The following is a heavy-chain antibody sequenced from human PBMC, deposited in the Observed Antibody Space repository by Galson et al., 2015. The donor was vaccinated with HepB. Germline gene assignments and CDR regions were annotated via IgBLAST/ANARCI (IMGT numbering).Heavy chain of an antibody. Sequence: PALVKPTQTLTLTCTFSGFSVSTSGMCVSWIRQPPGKALEWLALIDWDGDKYYSTSLKTRLTISKDTSKNQVVLTMTNMDPVDTATYYCARIPPRSDSSGYYYFDYWGQGTLVTVSS. CDR2: IDWDGDK. D-gene: IGHD3-22*01. CDR3: ARIPPRSDSSGYYYFDY. V-gene: IGHV2-70*01. CDR1: GFSVSTSGMC. J-gene: IGHJ4*02.